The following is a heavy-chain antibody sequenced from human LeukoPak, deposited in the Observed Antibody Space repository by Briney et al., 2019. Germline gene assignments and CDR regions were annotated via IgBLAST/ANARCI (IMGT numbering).Heavy chain of an antibody. CDR3: AKTGYSSGWLGFDY. V-gene: IGHV3-23*01. D-gene: IGHD6-19*01. CDR1: GFPFNAYW. J-gene: IGHJ4*02. Sequence: GGSLRLSCAASGFPFNAYWMTWVRQAPGKGLEWVSAISGSGGSTYYADSVKGRFTISRDNSKNTLYLQMNSLRAEDTAVYYCAKTGYSSGWLGFDYWGQGTLVTVSS. CDR2: ISGSGGST.